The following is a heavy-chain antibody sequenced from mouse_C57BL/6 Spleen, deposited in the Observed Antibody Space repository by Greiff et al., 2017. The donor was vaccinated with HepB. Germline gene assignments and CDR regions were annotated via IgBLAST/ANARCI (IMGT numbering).Heavy chain of an antibody. J-gene: IGHJ2*01. CDR1: GFTFSSYA. CDR2: ISDGGSYT. CDR3: ARDRFDY. V-gene: IGHV5-4*01. Sequence: EVKLMESGGGLVKPGGSLKLSCAASGFTFSSYAMSWVRQTPEKRLEWVATISDGGSYTYYPDNVKGRFTISRDNAKNNLYLQMSHLKSEDTAMYYCARDRFDYWGQGTTLTVSS.